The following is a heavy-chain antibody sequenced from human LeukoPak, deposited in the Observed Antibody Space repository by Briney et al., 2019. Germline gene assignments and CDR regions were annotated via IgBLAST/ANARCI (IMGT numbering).Heavy chain of an antibody. CDR1: GGSISSYY. CDR2: IYYSGST. J-gene: IGHJ3*02. V-gene: IGHV4-59*01. Sequence: SETLSLTCTVSGGSISSYYWSWIRQPPGKGLEWIGYIYYSGSTNYNPSLKSRVTISVDTSKNQFSLKLSSVIAADTAVYYCARHSSGYSDAFDIWGQGTMVTVSS. D-gene: IGHD3-22*01. CDR3: ARHSSGYSDAFDI.